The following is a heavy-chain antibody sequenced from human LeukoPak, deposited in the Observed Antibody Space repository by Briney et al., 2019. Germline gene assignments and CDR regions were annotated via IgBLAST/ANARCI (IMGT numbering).Heavy chain of an antibody. J-gene: IGHJ4*02. CDR3: VREGPDY. CDR2: IDSDGKIT. CDR1: GFTFSTYW. V-gene: IGHV3-74*01. Sequence: TGGSLRLSCAASGFTFSTYWMHWIRQAPGKGLAWVSGIDSDGKITIYADSVKGRFTISRDNAKNTLYLQMDSLRGEDTAVYYCVREGPDYWGRGALVTVSS.